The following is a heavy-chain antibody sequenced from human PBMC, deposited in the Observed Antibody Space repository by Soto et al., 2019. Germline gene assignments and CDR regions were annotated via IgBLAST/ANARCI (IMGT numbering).Heavy chain of an antibody. Sequence: QVQLVESGGGVVQPGRSLRLSCAASGFTFSSYGMHWVRQAPGKGLEWVAVISYDGSNKYYADSVKGRFTISRDNSKNTLYLQMNSLRAEDTAVYYCAKGGGYSAGERAFDIWGQGTMVTVSS. D-gene: IGHD6-13*01. V-gene: IGHV3-30*18. J-gene: IGHJ3*02. CDR2: ISYDGSNK. CDR3: AKGGGYSAGERAFDI. CDR1: GFTFSSYG.